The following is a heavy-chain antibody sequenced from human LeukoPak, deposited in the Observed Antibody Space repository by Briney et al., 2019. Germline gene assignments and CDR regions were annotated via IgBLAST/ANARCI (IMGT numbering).Heavy chain of an antibody. CDR2: IIPIFGTA. CDR3: ARGWARDYGYFDY. V-gene: IGHV1-69*13. CDR1: GGTFSSYA. J-gene: IGHJ4*02. Sequence: GASVKVSCKASGGTFSSYAISWVRQAPGQGLEWMGGIIPIFGTANYAQKFQGSVTITADESTSTAYMELSSLRSEDTAVYYCARGWARDYGYFDYWGQGTLVTVSS. D-gene: IGHD4-17*01.